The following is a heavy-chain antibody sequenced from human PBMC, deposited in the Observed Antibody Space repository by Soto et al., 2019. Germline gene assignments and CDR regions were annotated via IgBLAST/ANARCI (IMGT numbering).Heavy chain of an antibody. D-gene: IGHD3-10*01. Sequence: QLQLQESGPGLVKPSETLSLTCTVSGGSISSSSYYWGWIRQPPGKGLEWIGSLYYSGSTYYNPSLKSRVTISVDTSKNQFSLKLSSVTAADTAVYYCARGGEVRGVIRVLRNWFDPWGQGTLVTVSS. V-gene: IGHV4-39*01. CDR3: ARGGEVRGVIRVLRNWFDP. J-gene: IGHJ5*02. CDR2: LYYSGST. CDR1: GGSISSSSYY.